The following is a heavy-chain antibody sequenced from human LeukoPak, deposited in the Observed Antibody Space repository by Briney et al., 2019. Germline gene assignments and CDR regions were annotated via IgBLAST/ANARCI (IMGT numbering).Heavy chain of an antibody. V-gene: IGHV3-23*01. D-gene: IGHD3-22*01. J-gene: IGHJ4*02. CDR3: AKGGYDSSGYRYFDY. CDR1: GFTFSSYG. Sequence: GGSLRLSWGASGFTFSSYGMNWIRQAPGEGLEWFSGISGSGGSTYYADSVKGRFSISRDNSKNTLFLQMNSLRAEDSAVYYCAKGGYDSSGYRYFDYWGQGTLVTVSS. CDR2: ISGSGGST.